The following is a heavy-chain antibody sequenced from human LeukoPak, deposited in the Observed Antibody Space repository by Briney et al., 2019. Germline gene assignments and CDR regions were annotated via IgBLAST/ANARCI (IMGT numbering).Heavy chain of an antibody. D-gene: IGHD2-2*01. J-gene: IGHJ6*03. CDR3: ASGDIVVVPAAIPPFWYMDV. Sequence: WIRQPPGKGLEWIGSIYYSGSTYYNPSLKSRVTISVDTSKNQFSLKLSSVTAADTAVYYCASGDIVVVPAAIPPFWYMDVWGKGTTVTVSS. CDR2: IYYSGST. V-gene: IGHV4-39*01.